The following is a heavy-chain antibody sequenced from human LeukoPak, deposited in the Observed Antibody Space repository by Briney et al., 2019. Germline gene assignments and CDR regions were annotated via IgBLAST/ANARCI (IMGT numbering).Heavy chain of an antibody. V-gene: IGHV1-2*02. Sequence: TSVKVSCKGSGYTFTGYYMHWLRQAPGQGLEWMGGINPNSGGTNYAQKLQGRVTMTRDTSISTAYTELSMLRADDTAVYCWARGEWLVRGAFDIWGQGTMVTVSS. J-gene: IGHJ3*02. D-gene: IGHD6-19*01. CDR3: ARGEWLVRGAFDI. CDR1: GYTFTGYY. CDR2: INPNSGGT.